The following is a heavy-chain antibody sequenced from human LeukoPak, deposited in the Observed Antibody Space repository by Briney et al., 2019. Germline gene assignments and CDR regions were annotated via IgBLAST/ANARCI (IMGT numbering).Heavy chain of an antibody. CDR3: ARDVDIAVAGSVDY. D-gene: IGHD6-19*01. J-gene: IGHJ4*02. Sequence: PGGSLRLSCAASGFTFSRYSMNWVRQAPGKGLEWVSSISSSSSYIYYADSVKGRFTISRDNAKNSLYLQMNSLRAEDTAVYYCARDVDIAVAGSVDYWGQGTLVTVSS. CDR2: ISSSSSYI. V-gene: IGHV3-21*01. CDR1: GFTFSRYS.